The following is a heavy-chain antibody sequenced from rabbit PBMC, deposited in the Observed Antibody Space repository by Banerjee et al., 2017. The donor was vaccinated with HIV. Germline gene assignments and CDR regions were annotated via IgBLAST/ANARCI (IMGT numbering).Heavy chain of an antibody. Sequence: QEQLEESGGDLVKPEGSLTLTCTASGFTISSTYWMCWVRQAPGKGLEWIACIYAGSSGSTYDASWAKGRFTISKTSSTTVTLQMTSLTVADTATYLCARDLAGVIGWNFNLWGPGTLVTV. CDR3: ARDLAGVIGWNFNL. J-gene: IGHJ4*01. CDR1: GFTISSTYW. V-gene: IGHV1S45*01. D-gene: IGHD4-1*01. CDR2: IYAGSSGST.